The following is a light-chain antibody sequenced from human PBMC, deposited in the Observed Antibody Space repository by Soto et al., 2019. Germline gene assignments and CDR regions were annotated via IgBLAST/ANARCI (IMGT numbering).Light chain of an antibody. J-gene: IGKJ2*01. CDR1: QSISSY. Sequence: DIQMTQSPSSLSASVGDRVTITCRASQSISSYLNWYQQKPGKAPKFLIYVASNLQSGFPSRFSGSGSGTDFPLTINSLQHEDLATYYCQQSYRSTYNFGQGTKLEIK. CDR3: QQSYRSTYN. V-gene: IGKV1-39*01. CDR2: VAS.